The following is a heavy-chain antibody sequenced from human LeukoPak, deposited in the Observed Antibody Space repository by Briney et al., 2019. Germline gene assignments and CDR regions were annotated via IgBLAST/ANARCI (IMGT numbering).Heavy chain of an antibody. V-gene: IGHV1-2*02. CDR3: ARSCSSTSCSLDY. Sequence: GASVKVSCKASGYTFTGYYMHWVRQAPGQGLEWMGWINPNSGGTNYAQKFQGRVTMTRDTSISTAYMELSRLRSDDTAVYHCARSCSSTSCSLDYWGQGTLVTVSS. D-gene: IGHD2-2*01. J-gene: IGHJ4*02. CDR2: INPNSGGT. CDR1: GYTFTGYY.